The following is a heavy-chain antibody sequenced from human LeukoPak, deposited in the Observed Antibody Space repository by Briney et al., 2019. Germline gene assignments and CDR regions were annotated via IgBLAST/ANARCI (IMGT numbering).Heavy chain of an antibody. V-gene: IGHV3-33*01. CDR2: IWYDGSNK. CDR3: ARVLGRNYGSGSYIGMDV. D-gene: IGHD3-10*01. J-gene: IGHJ6*02. Sequence: GTSLRLSCAASGFTFSRYGMHWVRQAPDRGLEWVALIWYDGSNKNYAGSVKGRFTISRDNSKNTLYLQMNSLRAEDTAVYYCARVLGRNYGSGSYIGMDVWGQGTTVTVSS. CDR1: GFTFSRYG.